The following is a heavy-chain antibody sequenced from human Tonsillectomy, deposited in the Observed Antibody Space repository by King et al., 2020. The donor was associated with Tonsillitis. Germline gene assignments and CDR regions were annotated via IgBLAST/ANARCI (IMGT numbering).Heavy chain of an antibody. CDR1: SGSISRSNYY. D-gene: IGHD1-1*01. Sequence: QLQESGPGLVKPSETLSLSCTVSSGSISRSNYYWGWLRQSPGKGLEWIGSMYFSGMTYHNPSLKNRVTISADTSDKQFSLKLTSVTAADTAIYYCARQVPSTTYSGTSLSWFDPWGQGTLVTVSS. V-gene: IGHV4-39*01. CDR3: ARQVPSTTYSGTSLSWFDP. J-gene: IGHJ5*02. CDR2: MYFSGMT.